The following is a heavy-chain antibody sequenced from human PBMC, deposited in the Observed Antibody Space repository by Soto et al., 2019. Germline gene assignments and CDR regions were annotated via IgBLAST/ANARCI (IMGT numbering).Heavy chain of an antibody. J-gene: IGHJ4*02. CDR3: ARDRQSTPWYAADY. Sequence: PGGSLRLSCEGPGFTFISYSMNSVRPAPGKGLEWVSSISGSGGYIYYADSVKGRFTISRDNAKNSLYLQMTSLRDEDTALYYCARDRQSTPWYAADYWGQGSLVTVSS. CDR2: ISGSGGYI. CDR1: GFTFISYS. V-gene: IGHV3-21*01. D-gene: IGHD6-13*01.